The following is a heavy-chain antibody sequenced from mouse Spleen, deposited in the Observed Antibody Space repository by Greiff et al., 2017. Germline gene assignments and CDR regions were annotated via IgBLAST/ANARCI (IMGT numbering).Heavy chain of an antibody. Sequence: VMLVESGAELVRPGTSVKMSCKASGYTFTNYWIGWAKQRPGHGLEWIGDIYPGGGYTNYNEKFKGKATLTADKSSSTAYMQFSSLTSEDSAIYYCARHSNYVGDFFDYWGQGTTLTVSS. J-gene: IGHJ2*01. V-gene: IGHV1-63*01. CDR3: ARHSNYVGDFFDY. CDR1: GYTFTNYW. CDR2: IYPGGGYT. D-gene: IGHD2-5*01.